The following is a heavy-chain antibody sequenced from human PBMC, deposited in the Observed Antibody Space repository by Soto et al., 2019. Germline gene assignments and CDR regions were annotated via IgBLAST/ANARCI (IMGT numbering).Heavy chain of an antibody. CDR1: GYTFTSYW. D-gene: IGHD2-15*01. Sequence: GESLKISCKGSGYTFTSYWIGWVRQMPGEGLEWMGVIYPSDSDIRYSPSFQGKVTISADKSITTAYLQWSSLKAADTAMYYCVRSGTSSGRFSDPWGQGTLVTVSS. CDR3: VRSGTSSGRFSDP. J-gene: IGHJ5*02. V-gene: IGHV5-51*01. CDR2: IYPSDSDI.